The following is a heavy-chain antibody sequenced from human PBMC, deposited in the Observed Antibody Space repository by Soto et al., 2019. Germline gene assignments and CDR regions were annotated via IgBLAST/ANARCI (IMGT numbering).Heavy chain of an antibody. CDR3: ARWDLLSDYYDSSGPPTSMDV. CDR2: IYYSGST. CDR1: GGSISSGGYY. D-gene: IGHD3-22*01. V-gene: IGHV4-31*03. J-gene: IGHJ6*02. Sequence: PSETLSLTCTVSGGSISSGGYYWSWIRQHPGKGLEWIGYIYYSGSTYYNPSLKSRVTISVDTSKNQFSLKLSSVTAADTAVYYCARWDLLSDYYDSSGPPTSMDVWGQGTTVTVSS.